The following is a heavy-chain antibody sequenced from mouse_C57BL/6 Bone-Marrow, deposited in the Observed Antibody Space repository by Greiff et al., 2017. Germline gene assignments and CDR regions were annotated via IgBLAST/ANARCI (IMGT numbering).Heavy chain of an antibody. Sequence: VQLQQSGPELVKPGASVKMSCKASGYTFIDYNMHWVKQSHGKSLEWIGYINPNNGGTSYNQKFKGKATLTVNKSSSTAYMELRSLTSEDSAVYYCANDLLWLRRYYYAMDYWGQGTSVTVSS. V-gene: IGHV1-22*01. J-gene: IGHJ4*01. CDR2: INPNNGGT. CDR1: GYTFIDYN. D-gene: IGHD2-2*01. CDR3: ANDLLWLRRYYYAMDY.